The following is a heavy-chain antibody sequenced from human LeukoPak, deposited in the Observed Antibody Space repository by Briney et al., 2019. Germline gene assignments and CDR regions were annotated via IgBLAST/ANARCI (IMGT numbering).Heavy chain of an antibody. D-gene: IGHD5-12*01. J-gene: IGHJ4*02. CDR2: ISSSSSYI. Sequence: PGGSLRLSCAASGFTFSSYSMNWVRQAPGKGLEWVSSISSSSSYIYYADSVKGRFTISRDNAKNSLYLQMNSLRAGDTAVYYCARDPHDGPGYSGYDLGGYWGQGTLVTVSS. CDR3: ARDPHDGPGYSGYDLGGY. V-gene: IGHV3-21*01. CDR1: GFTFSSYS.